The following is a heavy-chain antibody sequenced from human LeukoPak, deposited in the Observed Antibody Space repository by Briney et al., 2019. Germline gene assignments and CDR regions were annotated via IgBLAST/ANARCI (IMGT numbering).Heavy chain of an antibody. Sequence: ASVKVSCKASGYTFTSYDINWVRQATGQGLEWMGWMDPNSGNTGYAQKFQGRVTMTRDTSISTAYMELSRLRSDDTAVYYCATSMVRGVPQNNWGQGTLVTVSS. J-gene: IGHJ4*02. V-gene: IGHV1-8*01. CDR1: GYTFTSYD. CDR2: MDPNSGNT. D-gene: IGHD3-10*01. CDR3: ATSMVRGVPQNN.